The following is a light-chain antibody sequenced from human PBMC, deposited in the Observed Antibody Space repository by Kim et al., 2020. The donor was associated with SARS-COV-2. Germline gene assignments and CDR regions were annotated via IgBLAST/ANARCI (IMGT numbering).Light chain of an antibody. J-gene: IGKJ1*01. Sequence: SASVGDRVTITCRDSQSISYSLAWDQQKPGEAPKLLIYMASTLEGGVPSRFSGSGSGTEFARTISSLQPDDFATYYCQQYNSFWNFGQGTKVDIK. CDR1: QSISYS. CDR2: MAS. V-gene: IGKV1-5*03. CDR3: QQYNSFWN.